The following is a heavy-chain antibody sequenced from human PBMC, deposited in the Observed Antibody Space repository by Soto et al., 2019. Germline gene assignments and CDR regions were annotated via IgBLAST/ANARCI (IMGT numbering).Heavy chain of an antibody. D-gene: IGHD6-19*01. CDR2: IYYSGST. J-gene: IGHJ4*02. V-gene: IGHV4-59*01. CDR1: GGSISSYY. CDR3: ARSPLGIAVAGDYFDY. Sequence: PSETLSLTWTVSGGSISSYYWSWIRQPPGKGLEWIGYIYYSGSTNYNPSLKSRVTISVDTSKNQFSLKLSSVTAADTAAYYCARSPLGIAVAGDYFDYWGQGTLVTVS.